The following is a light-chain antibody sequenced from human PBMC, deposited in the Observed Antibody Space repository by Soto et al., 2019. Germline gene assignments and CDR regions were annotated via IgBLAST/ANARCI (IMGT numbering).Light chain of an antibody. CDR1: SSDVGAHKH. CDR3: ESYSTTTTHWV. J-gene: IGLJ3*02. V-gene: IGLV2-14*01. CDR2: EVS. Sequence: QSVLTQPASVSGSPGQSITISCTGTSSDVGAHKHVSWYQQHPGKAPKLMIYEVSNRPSGVSNRFSGSKSGNTASLSISGLQTEDEGDYYCESYSTTTTHWVFGGGTKATVL.